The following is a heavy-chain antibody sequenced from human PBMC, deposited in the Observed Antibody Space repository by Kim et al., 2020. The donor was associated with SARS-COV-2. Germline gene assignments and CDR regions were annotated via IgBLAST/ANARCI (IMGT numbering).Heavy chain of an antibody. CDR3: AKAGGRYFFDY. J-gene: IGHJ4*02. D-gene: IGHD3-9*01. CDR2: NI. Sequence: NICYADFVKGRFTISRDNAKNSLSLQMNSLRAEDTAFYYCAKAGGRYFFDYWGQGTLVTVSS. V-gene: IGHV3-9*01.